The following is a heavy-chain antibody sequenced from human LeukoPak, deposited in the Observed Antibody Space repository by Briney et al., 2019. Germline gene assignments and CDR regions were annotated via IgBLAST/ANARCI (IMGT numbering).Heavy chain of an antibody. J-gene: IGHJ4*02. D-gene: IGHD2-15*01. CDR2: IRYDGSNQ. Sequence: PGGSLKLSCAASGFTFGSYGIHWVRQAPGKGLEWVAFIRYDGSNQYYAESVKGRFTISRDNSKNTLYLQVSSLRADDTAVYYCAKDRVAHCSGGTCSVDYWGQGTLVTVSS. CDR3: AKDRVAHCSGGTCSVDY. V-gene: IGHV3-30*02. CDR1: GFTFGSYG.